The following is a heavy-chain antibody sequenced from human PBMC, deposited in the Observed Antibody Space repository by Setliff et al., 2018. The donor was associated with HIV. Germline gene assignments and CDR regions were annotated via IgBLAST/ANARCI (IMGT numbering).Heavy chain of an antibody. CDR3: ARLSPLSSRALDV. Sequence: ASVKVSCKASRYTFSSYDINWVRQATGQGLEWMGWMDPKSGNTGIAQKFQDRLTMTRNTSISTAYLDLSSLRSEDTAVYYCARLSPLSSRALDVWGQGTMVTVSS. J-gene: IGHJ3*01. CDR2: MDPKSGNT. D-gene: IGHD6-6*01. V-gene: IGHV1-8*02. CDR1: RYTFSSYD.